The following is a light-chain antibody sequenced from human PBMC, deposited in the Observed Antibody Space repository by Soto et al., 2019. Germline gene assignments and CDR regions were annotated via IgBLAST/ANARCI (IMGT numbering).Light chain of an antibody. V-gene: IGKV1-12*01. CDR3: QQANSFPPT. J-gene: IGKJ4*01. Sequence: DIQMTQSPSSVSASVGDRVTITCRARQGISSWLAWYQQKPGKAPKLLIYGASSLQSGVPSRFRGRRSGTDFPLSIRRLEAEDYATNSCQQANSFPPTFGGGTKVEIK. CDR1: QGISSW. CDR2: GAS.